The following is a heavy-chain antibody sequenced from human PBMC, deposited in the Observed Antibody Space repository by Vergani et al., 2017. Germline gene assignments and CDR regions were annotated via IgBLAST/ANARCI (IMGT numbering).Heavy chain of an antibody. D-gene: IGHD3-3*01. CDR3: ARTHWCFWSGYPNWFDP. CDR2: INHSGST. V-gene: IGHV4-34*09. J-gene: IGHJ5*02. CDR1: GGSFSGYY. Sequence: QVQLQESGPGLVKPSQTLSLTCTVYGGSFSGYYWSWIRQPPGKGLEWIGEINHSGSTNYNPSLKSRVTISVDTSKNQFSLKLSSVTAADTAVYYCARTHWCFWSGYPNWFDPWGQGTLVTVSS.